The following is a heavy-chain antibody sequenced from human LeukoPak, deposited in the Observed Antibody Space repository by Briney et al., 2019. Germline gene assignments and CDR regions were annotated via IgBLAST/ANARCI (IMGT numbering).Heavy chain of an antibody. CDR2: IYIGGGT. D-gene: IGHD1-1*01. CDR3: ARRTGTTWASDY. J-gene: IGHJ4*02. V-gene: IGHV3-53*01. Sequence: VGALRLSCAASVVTVSLSYINCCREAPGKGLEWVSVIYIGGGTYFAESVKGRFTISRDHSKNTLCLQMSSLKAEDTAVYCCARRTGTTWASDYWGQGTLVTVSS. CDR1: VVTVSLSY.